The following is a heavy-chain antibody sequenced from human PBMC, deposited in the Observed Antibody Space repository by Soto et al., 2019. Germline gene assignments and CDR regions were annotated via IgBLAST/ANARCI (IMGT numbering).Heavy chain of an antibody. CDR1: GGSFSGYY. J-gene: IGHJ4*02. Sequence: SETLSLTCAVYGGSFSGYYWNWIRQPPGKGLEWIGEINHSGSTNYNPSLKSRVTISVDTSKNQFSLKLSSVTAADTAVYYCARGLDYVGYWGQGTLVTVSS. CDR3: ARGLDYVGY. V-gene: IGHV4-34*01. CDR2: INHSGST.